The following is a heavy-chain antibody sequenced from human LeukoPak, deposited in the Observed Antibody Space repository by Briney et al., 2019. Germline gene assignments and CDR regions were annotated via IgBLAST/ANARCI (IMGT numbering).Heavy chain of an antibody. D-gene: IGHD6-19*01. Sequence: GASVKVSCKASGDTFSSYAISWVRQAPGQGLEWMGGIIPIFGTANYAQKFQGRVTITADESTSTAYMELSSLRSEDTAVYYCARVVGSGWSPDFDYWGQGTLVTVSS. CDR3: ARVVGSGWSPDFDY. V-gene: IGHV1-69*13. CDR1: GDTFSSYA. J-gene: IGHJ4*02. CDR2: IIPIFGTA.